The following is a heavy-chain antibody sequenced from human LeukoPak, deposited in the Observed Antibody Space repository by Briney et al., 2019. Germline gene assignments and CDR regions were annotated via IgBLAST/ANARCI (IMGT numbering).Heavy chain of an antibody. CDR3: AKDRYSSSWYERGIFDP. D-gene: IGHD6-13*01. Sequence: PGGSLRLSCAASGFNFPTYAMQWVRQAPGKGLEWVSAISGSGGSTYYADSVKGRFTISRDNSKNTLYLQMNSLRAEDTAVYYCAKDRYSSSWYERGIFDPWGQGTLVTVSS. J-gene: IGHJ5*02. V-gene: IGHV3-23*01. CDR1: GFNFPTYA. CDR2: ISGSGGST.